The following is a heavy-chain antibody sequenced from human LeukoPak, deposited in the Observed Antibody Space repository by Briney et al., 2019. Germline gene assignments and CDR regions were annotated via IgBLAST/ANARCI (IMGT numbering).Heavy chain of an antibody. D-gene: IGHD3-10*01. CDR3: ARGNDGSGSPSYYFYYMDV. Sequence: ASVKVSCKASGYTFTGYYMHWVRQAPGQGLEWMGWMNPNSGNTGYAQKFQGRVTITRNTSISTAYMELSSLRSEDTAVYYCARGNDGSGSPSYYFYYMDVWGKGTTVTISS. V-gene: IGHV1-8*03. CDR1: GYTFTGYY. J-gene: IGHJ6*03. CDR2: MNPNSGNT.